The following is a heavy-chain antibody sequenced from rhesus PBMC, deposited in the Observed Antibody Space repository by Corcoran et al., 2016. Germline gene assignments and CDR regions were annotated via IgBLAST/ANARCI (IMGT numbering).Heavy chain of an antibody. D-gene: IGHD1-44*02. Sequence: EVQLVESGGGLVQPGGSLRLSWAASGFTFRNGGLNWDRPAPGAGLEWVARIKSKADGGTADYAASVKGRVTISRDDSKNTLYLQMNSLKTEDTAVYYCTTDGWGGSYSAFWDYWGQGVLVTVSS. V-gene: IGHV3-30*01. CDR3: TTDGWGGSYSAFWDY. CDR1: GFTFRNGG. J-gene: IGHJ4*01. CDR2: IKSKADGGTA.